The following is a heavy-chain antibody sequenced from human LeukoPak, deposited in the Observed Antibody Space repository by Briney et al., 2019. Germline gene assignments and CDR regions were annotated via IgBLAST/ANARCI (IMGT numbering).Heavy chain of an antibody. V-gene: IGHV1-2*02. CDR1: GYTFTGYY. CDR3: ARGLSYYDSSGDFDY. J-gene: IGHJ4*02. D-gene: IGHD3-22*01. Sequence: GASVKVSCKASGYTFTGYYMHWVRQAPGQGLEWMGWINPNSGGTNYAQKFQGRVTMTRDTSISTAYMELSRLRSDDTAVYYCARGLSYYDSSGDFDYWGQGTLVTVSS. CDR2: INPNSGGT.